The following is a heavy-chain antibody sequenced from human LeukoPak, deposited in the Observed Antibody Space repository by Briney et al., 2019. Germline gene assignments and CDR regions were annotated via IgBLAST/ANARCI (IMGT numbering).Heavy chain of an antibody. D-gene: IGHD2-2*01. J-gene: IGHJ6*03. Sequence: GGSLRLSCAASGFTFSSYAMHWVRQAPGKGLEWMGGFDPEDGETIYAQKFQGRVTMTEDTSTDTAYMELSSLRSEDTAVYYCATDLRSVVPAALRRDYYYMDVWGKGTTVTVSS. CDR2: FDPEDGET. CDR1: GFTFSSYA. V-gene: IGHV1-24*01. CDR3: ATDLRSVVPAALRRDYYYMDV.